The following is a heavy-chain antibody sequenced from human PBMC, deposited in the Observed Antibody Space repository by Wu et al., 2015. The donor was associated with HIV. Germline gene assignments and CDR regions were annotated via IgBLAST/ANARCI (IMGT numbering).Heavy chain of an antibody. Sequence: QVQLVQSGAEVKKPGSSVRVSCKASGGAFRMFSISWVRQAPGQGLEWMGRFSPVFAKPSYAQNFQGRITITADELTRTTYVEVYSLGSEDTAVYYCARGDSSGWYSFDSWGQGTLVIVSS. D-gene: IGHD6-19*01. V-gene: IGHV1-69*15. CDR3: ARGDSSGWYSFDS. J-gene: IGHJ4*02. CDR1: GGAFRMFS. CDR2: FSPVFAKP.